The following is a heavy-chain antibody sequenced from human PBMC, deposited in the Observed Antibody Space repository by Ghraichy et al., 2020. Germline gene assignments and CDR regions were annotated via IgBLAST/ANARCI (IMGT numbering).Heavy chain of an antibody. CDR2: IHHSGST. Sequence: SETLSLTCSVSGWSISSGYYWVWIRQPPGKVLEWIATIHHSGSTYYSPSLKSRVTISVDTSKNQFSLKLRSVTAADTAVYYCARYMGLKSRDTFDVWGQGTLVTV. D-gene: IGHD1-26*01. V-gene: IGHV4-38-2*02. CDR1: GWSISSGYY. CDR3: ARYMGLKSRDTFDV. J-gene: IGHJ3*01.